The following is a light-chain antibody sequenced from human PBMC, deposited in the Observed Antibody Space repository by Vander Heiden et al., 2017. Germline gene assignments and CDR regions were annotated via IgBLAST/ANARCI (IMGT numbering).Light chain of an antibody. J-gene: IGLJ3*02. CDR3: SSYTSRDTLWV. CDR2: DVS. V-gene: IGLV2-14*03. CDR1: SSDIGTYKY. Sequence: QSALTQPASVSGSPGQSITISCTGTSSDIGTYKYVSWYQQHPDKAPKLMIYDVSNRPSGISNRFSGSKSGNTASLTISGLQSEDEAYYFCSSYTSRDTLWVFGGGTKLTGL.